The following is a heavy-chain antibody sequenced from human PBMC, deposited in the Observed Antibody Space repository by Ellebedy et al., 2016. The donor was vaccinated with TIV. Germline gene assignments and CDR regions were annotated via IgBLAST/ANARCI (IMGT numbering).Heavy chain of an antibody. CDR1: GYKFSFYW. D-gene: IGHD3-22*01. Sequence: GESLKISXKASGYKFSFYWIAWVRQMPGKGLEYMGIIYPDDSDTRYSPSFQGQVTISVDKSINTAYLQWPSLKASDTAMYYCATKDRLNYYNSNGHYYDYWGQGTLV. CDR3: ATKDRLNYYNSNGHYYDY. V-gene: IGHV5-51*01. J-gene: IGHJ4*02. CDR2: IYPDDSDT.